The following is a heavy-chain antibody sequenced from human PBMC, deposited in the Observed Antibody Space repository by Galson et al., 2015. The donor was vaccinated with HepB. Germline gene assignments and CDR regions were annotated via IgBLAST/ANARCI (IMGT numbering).Heavy chain of an antibody. D-gene: IGHD2-21*01. CDR3: AKGSASGRPYYFDY. V-gene: IGHV3-23*01. CDR2: ITGRGDDT. J-gene: IGHJ4*02. Sequence: SLRLSCAASGFTFTSYAMSWVRQAPGKGLEWVSAITGRGDDTYHTDSVKGRFTISRDNSRETLYLQMNNLRAEDTAVYFCAKGSASGRPYYFDYWGQGTLVTVSS. CDR1: GFTFTSYA.